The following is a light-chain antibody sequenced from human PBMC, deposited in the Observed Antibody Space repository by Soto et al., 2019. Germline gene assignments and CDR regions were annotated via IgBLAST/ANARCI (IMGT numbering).Light chain of an antibody. Sequence: QSVLTQPPSVSGTPGQRVTISCSGGISNIGTNYVHWFQQLPGTAPKVLSNRDNQRPSGVPDRFSGSKSGTSASLAISGVQSEDEAEYYCAAWDDTVRSYVFGTGTKLTVL. CDR2: RDN. J-gene: IGLJ1*01. V-gene: IGLV1-47*01. CDR1: ISNIGTNY. CDR3: AAWDDTVRSYV.